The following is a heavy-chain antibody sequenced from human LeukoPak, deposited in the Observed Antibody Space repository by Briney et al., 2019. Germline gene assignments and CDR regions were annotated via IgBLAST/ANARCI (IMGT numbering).Heavy chain of an antibody. J-gene: IGHJ4*02. CDR3: ARVVVGATGLSY. V-gene: IGHV1-18*01. Sequence: ASVKVSFTASGYTFTIYGISWVRQAPGQGLEWMGWISAYNGNTNYAQKLQGRVTMTTDTSTSTAYMELRSLRSDDTAVYYCARVVVGATGLSYWGQGTLVTVSS. CDR1: GYTFTIYG. D-gene: IGHD1-26*01. CDR2: ISAYNGNT.